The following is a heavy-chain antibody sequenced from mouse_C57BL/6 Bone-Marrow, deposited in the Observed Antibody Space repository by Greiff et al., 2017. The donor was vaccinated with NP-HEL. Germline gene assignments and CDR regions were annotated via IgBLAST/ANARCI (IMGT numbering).Heavy chain of an antibody. V-gene: IGHV1-81*01. CDR2: IYPRSGNT. CDR1: GYTFTSSG. CDR3: ASEAMVTFDY. Sequence: QVQLKESGAELARPGASVKLSCTASGYTFTSSGISWVKQRTGQGLEWIGEIYPRSGNTYYNEKLKGKATLTADKSSSTAYMELRSLTSEDSAVYFCASEAMVTFDYWGQGTTLTVSS. J-gene: IGHJ2*01. D-gene: IGHD2-2*01.